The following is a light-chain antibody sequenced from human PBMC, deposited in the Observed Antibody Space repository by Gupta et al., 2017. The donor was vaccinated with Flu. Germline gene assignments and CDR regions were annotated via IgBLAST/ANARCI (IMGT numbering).Light chain of an antibody. J-gene: IGKJ5*01. CDR3: QQDNNWPPT. Sequence: ELVMTQSPATLSVSPGERATLSCSASQSVSSNLAWYQQKPGQAPRLLIYGASTRATGIPARFSGSGSGTEFTLTISSLQSEDVAVYYCQQDNNWPPTFGQGTQVEIK. V-gene: IGKV3-15*01. CDR2: GAS. CDR1: QSVSSN.